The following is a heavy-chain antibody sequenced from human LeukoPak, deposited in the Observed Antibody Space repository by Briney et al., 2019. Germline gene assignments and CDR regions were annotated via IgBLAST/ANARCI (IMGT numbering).Heavy chain of an antibody. Sequence: PGGSLRLSCAASGFTFSNYAMHWVRQAPGKGLEYVSAISSNGGSTYYANSVKGRFTISRDNSKNTLYLQMGSLRSEDMAVCYCARGGDSSGYRDEVRYWGQGTLVTVSS. CDR3: ARGGDSSGYRDEVRY. CDR1: GFTFSNYA. J-gene: IGHJ4*02. D-gene: IGHD3-22*01. CDR2: ISSNGGST. V-gene: IGHV3-64*01.